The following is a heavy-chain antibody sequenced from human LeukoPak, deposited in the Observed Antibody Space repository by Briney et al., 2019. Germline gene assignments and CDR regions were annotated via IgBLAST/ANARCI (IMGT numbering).Heavy chain of an antibody. CDR2: ISSSSSYI. CDR1: GFTFSSYS. V-gene: IGHV3-21*01. Sequence: GGSLRLSCAASGFTFSSYSMNWVRQAPGKGLEWVSYISSSSSYIYYADSVKGRFTISRDNAKNSLYLQMNSLRAEDTAVYYCAREVTYYYDSSGYLSDYWGQGTLVTVSS. CDR3: AREVTYYYDSSGYLSDY. D-gene: IGHD3-22*01. J-gene: IGHJ4*02.